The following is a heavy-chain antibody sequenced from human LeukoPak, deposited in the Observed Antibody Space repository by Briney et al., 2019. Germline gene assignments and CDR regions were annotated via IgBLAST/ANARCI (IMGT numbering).Heavy chain of an antibody. J-gene: IGHJ3*02. CDR3: ARVLFLGYCSSTSCYDDAFDI. Sequence: KPSETLSLTCTVSGGSISSYYWRWIRQPPGEGLEWIGDIYYSGSTNYNPSLKSRVTISVDTSKNQFSLKLSSVTAADTAVYYCARVLFLGYCSSTSCYDDAFDIWGQGTMVIVSS. CDR2: IYYSGST. D-gene: IGHD2-2*01. V-gene: IGHV4-59*01. CDR1: GGSISSYY.